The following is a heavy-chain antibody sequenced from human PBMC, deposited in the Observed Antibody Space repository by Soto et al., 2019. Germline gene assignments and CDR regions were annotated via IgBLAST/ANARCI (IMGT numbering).Heavy chain of an antibody. CDR3: AKAGVALVVYYYYFALDV. V-gene: IGHV3-66*01. Sequence: EVQLVESGGALVQPGGSLRLSCAASGFSVSLNYMSWVRQAPGKGLEWGSVIYSGGTTFYADSVKGRFTISRDSSSNTLYRQMDSLRADDTAVYYCAKAGVALVVYYYYFALDVWGQGTTVAVSS. D-gene: IGHD2-15*01. CDR1: GFSVSLNY. J-gene: IGHJ6*02. CDR2: IYSGGTT.